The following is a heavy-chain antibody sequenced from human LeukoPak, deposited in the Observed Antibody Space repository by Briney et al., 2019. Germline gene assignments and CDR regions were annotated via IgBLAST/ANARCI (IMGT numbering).Heavy chain of an antibody. V-gene: IGHV4-59*01. CDR1: GGSISSYY. CDR3: ARAPSPYYYDSSGYYPAGYYFGY. D-gene: IGHD3-22*01. J-gene: IGHJ4*02. Sequence: SETLSLTCTVSGGSISSYYWSWIRQPPGKGLEWIGYIYYSGSTNYNPSLKSRVTISVDTSKNQFSLKLSSVTAADTAVYYCARAPSPYYYDSSGYYPAGYYFGYWGRGTLVTVSS. CDR2: IYYSGST.